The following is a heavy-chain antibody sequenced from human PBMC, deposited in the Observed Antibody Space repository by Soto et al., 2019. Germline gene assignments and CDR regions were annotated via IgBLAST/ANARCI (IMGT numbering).Heavy chain of an antibody. D-gene: IGHD6-19*01. CDR1: GFTFRSFE. Sequence: PGGSLRLFCAASGFTFRSFEMNWVRQAPGKGLEWVSYISSSATTIYDAESVKGRFTISRDNAKTSLYLQMNSLRAEDTAVYYCARGAYSSGPFDYWGQGTLVTVSS. J-gene: IGHJ4*02. CDR3: ARGAYSSGPFDY. V-gene: IGHV3-48*03. CDR2: ISSSATTI.